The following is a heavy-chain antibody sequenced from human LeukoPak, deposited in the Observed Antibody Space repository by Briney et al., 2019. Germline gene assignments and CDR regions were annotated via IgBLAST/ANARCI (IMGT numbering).Heavy chain of an antibody. CDR2: IKQDGSEK. Sequence: GGSLRLSRAASGFTFSSYWMSWVRQAPGKGLEWVANIKQDGSEKYYVDSVKGRFTISRDNAKNSLYLQMNSLRAEDTAVYYCARDYDLGIVDYWGQGTLVTVSS. CDR1: GFTFSSYW. V-gene: IGHV3-7*01. D-gene: IGHD7-27*01. CDR3: ARDYDLGIVDY. J-gene: IGHJ4*02.